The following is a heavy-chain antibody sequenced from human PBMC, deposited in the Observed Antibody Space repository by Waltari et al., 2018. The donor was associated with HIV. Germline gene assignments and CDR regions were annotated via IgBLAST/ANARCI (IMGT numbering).Heavy chain of an antibody. CDR1: GFRGSDYG. J-gene: IGHJ3*01. D-gene: IGHD6-13*01. CDR3: ARVPFASSWSADSFDV. CDR2: IWYDGSKK. Sequence: VQLEESGGGVVQPGRSRRLACAAPGFRGSDYGMHGVRQAPGKGLQWVAVIWYDGSKKEYSDSVKGRFTISKDNSKNTLFLQMNSLRVDDTAVYFCARVPFASSWSADSFDVWGPGTRITVSS. V-gene: IGHV3-33*01.